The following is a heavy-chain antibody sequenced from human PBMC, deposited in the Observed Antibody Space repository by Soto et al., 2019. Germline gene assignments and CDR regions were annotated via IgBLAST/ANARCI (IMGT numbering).Heavy chain of an antibody. D-gene: IGHD3-22*01. J-gene: IGHJ4*02. CDR1: GGTFSSYA. CDR2: IIPIFGTA. Sequence: ASVKVSCKASGGTFSSYAISWVRQAPGQGLEWMGGIIPIFGTANYAQKFQGRVTITADESTSTAYMELSSLRSEDTAVYYCAGYYYDSSGYYYVFLVYWGQGTLVTVSS. CDR3: AGYYYDSSGYYYVFLVY. V-gene: IGHV1-69*13.